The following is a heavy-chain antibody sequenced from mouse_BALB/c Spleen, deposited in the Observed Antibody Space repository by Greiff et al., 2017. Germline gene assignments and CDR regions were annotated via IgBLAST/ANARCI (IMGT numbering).Heavy chain of an antibody. V-gene: IGHV14-1*02. D-gene: IGHD2-3*01. CDR3: ANWDGYYAMDY. CDR2: IDPENGNT. J-gene: IGHJ4*01. Sequence: EVQLQQSGAELVRPGALVKLSCKASGFNIKDYYMHWVKQRPEQGLEWIGWIDPENGNTIYDPKFQGKASITAGTSSNTAYLQLSSLTSEDTAVYYCANWDGYYAMDYWGQGTSVTVSS. CDR1: GFNIKDYY.